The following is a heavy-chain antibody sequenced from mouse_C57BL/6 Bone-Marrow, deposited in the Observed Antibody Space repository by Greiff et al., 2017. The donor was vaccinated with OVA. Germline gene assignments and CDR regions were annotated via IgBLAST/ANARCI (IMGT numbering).Heavy chain of an antibody. Sequence: QVQLQQPGAELVRPGSSVKLSCKASGYTFTSYWMHWVKQRPIQGLEWIGNIDPSDSATHYNQKFKDKATLTVDKSSSTAYMQLSSLTSEDSAVYYCARGSLENYWGQGTTLTVSS. D-gene: IGHD6-2*01. V-gene: IGHV1-52*01. CDR2: IDPSDSAT. J-gene: IGHJ2*01. CDR1: GYTFTSYW. CDR3: ARGSLENY.